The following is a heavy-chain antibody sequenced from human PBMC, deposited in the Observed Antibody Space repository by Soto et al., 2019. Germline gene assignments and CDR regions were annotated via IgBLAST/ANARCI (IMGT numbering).Heavy chain of an antibody. CDR1: GFTFSSYA. V-gene: IGHV3-30-3*01. J-gene: IGHJ4*02. CDR3: AREGGRLVY. D-gene: IGHD6-25*01. CDR2: ISYDGSNK. Sequence: GGSLRLSCAASGFTFSSYAMHWVRQAPGKGLEWVAVISYDGSNKYYADSVKGRFTISRDNSKNTLYLQMNSLRAEDTAVYYCAREGGRLVYWGQGTLVTVSS.